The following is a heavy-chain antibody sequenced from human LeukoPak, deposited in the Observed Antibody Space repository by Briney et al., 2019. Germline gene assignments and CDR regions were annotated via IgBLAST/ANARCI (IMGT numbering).Heavy chain of an antibody. CDR2: ISGSGGST. CDR1: GFTFSSYS. CDR3: AKDWSGSSSRFRGGVYGAFDI. J-gene: IGHJ3*02. D-gene: IGHD6-6*01. V-gene: IGHV3-23*01. Sequence: RTGGSLRLSCAASGFTFSSYSMNWVRQAPGKGLEWVSAISGSGGSTYYADSVKGRFTISRDNSKNTLYLQMNSLRAEDTAVYYCAKDWSGSSSRFRGGVYGAFDIWGQGTMVTVSS.